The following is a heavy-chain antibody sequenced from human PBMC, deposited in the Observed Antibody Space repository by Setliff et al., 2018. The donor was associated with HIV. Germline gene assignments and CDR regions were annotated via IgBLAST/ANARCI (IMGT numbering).Heavy chain of an antibody. Sequence: SETLSLTCTVSGGSINSGSYYWNWIRQPAGKGLEWIGEINHSGSTNYNPSLKSRVTILVDTSKNQFSLKLSSVTAADTAVYYCGGNGYYSIDYWGQGTLVTVSS. CDR1: GGSINSGSYY. CDR3: GGNGYYSIDY. D-gene: IGHD3-22*01. J-gene: IGHJ4*02. CDR2: INHSGST. V-gene: IGHV4-61*10.